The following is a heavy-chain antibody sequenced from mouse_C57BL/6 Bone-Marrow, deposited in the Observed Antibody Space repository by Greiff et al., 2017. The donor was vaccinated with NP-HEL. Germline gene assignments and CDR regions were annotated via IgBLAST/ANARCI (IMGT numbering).Heavy chain of an antibody. V-gene: IGHV1-53*01. J-gene: IGHJ2*01. D-gene: IGHD3-2*02. CDR2: INPSNGGT. Sequence: QVQLQQPGTELVKPGASVKLSCKASGYTFTSYWMHWVKQRPGQGLEWIGNINPSNGGTNYNEKFKSKATLTVDKSSSTAYMQLSSLTSEDSSVYYCASSKTAQATFDYWGQGTTLTVSS. CDR1: GYTFTSYW. CDR3: ASSKTAQATFDY.